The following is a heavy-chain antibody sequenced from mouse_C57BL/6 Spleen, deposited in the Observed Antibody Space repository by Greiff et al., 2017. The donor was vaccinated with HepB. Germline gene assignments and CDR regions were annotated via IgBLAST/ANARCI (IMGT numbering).Heavy chain of an antibody. Sequence: VQLQQPGAELVKPGASVKLSCKASGYTFTSYWMHWVKQRPGRGLEWIGRIDPTSGGTKYNEKFKSKATLTVDTPSSTAYMQLSSLTSEDSAVYYCARGDYDGYHPFAYWGQGTLVTVSA. CDR3: ARGDYDGYHPFAY. V-gene: IGHV1-72*01. J-gene: IGHJ3*01. CDR2: IDPTSGGT. D-gene: IGHD2-3*01. CDR1: GYTFTSYW.